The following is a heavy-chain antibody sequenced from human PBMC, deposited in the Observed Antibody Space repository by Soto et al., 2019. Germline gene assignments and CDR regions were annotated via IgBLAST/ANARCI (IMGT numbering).Heavy chain of an antibody. V-gene: IGHV4-59*01. J-gene: IGHJ4*02. D-gene: IGHD3-22*01. CDR1: GGSISSYY. Sequence: SETLSLTCTVSGGSISSYYWSWIRQPPGKGLEWIGYVYYSGYTNYNPSLKSRVTISVDTSKNQFSLNLSSVTAADTAVYYCARRDTSGYYFYWGQGTLVTVSS. CDR2: VYYSGYT. CDR3: ARRDTSGYYFY.